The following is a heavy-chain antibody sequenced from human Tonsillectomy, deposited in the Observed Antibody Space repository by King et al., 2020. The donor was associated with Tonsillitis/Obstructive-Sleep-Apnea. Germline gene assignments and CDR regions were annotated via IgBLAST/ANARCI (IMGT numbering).Heavy chain of an antibody. CDR1: GYTFTSYA. V-gene: IGHV1-3*01. J-gene: IGHJ4*02. Sequence: VQLVQSGAEVKKPGASVKVSCKASGYTFTSYAMHWVRQAPGQRLEWMGWINAGNCNTKYSQKFQGRVTITRDTSASTAYMELSSLRSEDTAVYYCARRTTGYCFDYWGQGTLVTVSS. CDR2: INAGNCNT. D-gene: IGHD1-7*01. CDR3: ARRTTGYCFDY.